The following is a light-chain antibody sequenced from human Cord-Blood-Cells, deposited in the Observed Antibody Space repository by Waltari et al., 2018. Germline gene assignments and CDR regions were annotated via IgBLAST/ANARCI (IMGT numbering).Light chain of an antibody. Sequence: SSELPQDPAVSVALGQTVRITCQGDSLRRYYASWYQQKPGQAPVLVIYGKNNRPSGTPDRFSGSSSGNTASLTITGAQAEDEADYYCNSRDSSGNHVVFGGGTKLTVL. CDR3: NSRDSSGNHVV. V-gene: IGLV3-19*01. J-gene: IGLJ2*01. CDR1: SLRRYY. CDR2: GKN.